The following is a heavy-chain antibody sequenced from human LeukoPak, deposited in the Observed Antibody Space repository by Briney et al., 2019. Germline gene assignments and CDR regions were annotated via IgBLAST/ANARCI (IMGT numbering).Heavy chain of an antibody. Sequence: GGSLRLSCSASGFTFSNYAMSWVRQAPGQGLAWVSGISGSGDTTYYSDSVEGRFSISRDNSKNTLYLEMSSLRAEDTAVYYCARDSGNYLDAFDIWGQGTMVTVSS. V-gene: IGHV3-23*01. CDR2: ISGSGDTT. CDR1: GFTFSNYA. CDR3: ARDSGNYLDAFDI. D-gene: IGHD1-7*01. J-gene: IGHJ3*02.